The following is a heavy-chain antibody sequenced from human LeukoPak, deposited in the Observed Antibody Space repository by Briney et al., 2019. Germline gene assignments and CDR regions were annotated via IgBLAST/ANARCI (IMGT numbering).Heavy chain of an antibody. CDR1: GYTFTSYG. V-gene: IGHV1-18*01. D-gene: IGHD2-15*01. CDR2: ISAYNGNT. J-gene: IGHJ6*02. CDR3: ARDPPRIVVVVAATNYYGMDV. Sequence: ASVKVSCKASGYTFTSYGISWVRQAPGQGLGWMGWISAYNGNTNYAQKLQGRVTMTTGTSTSTAYMELRSLRSDDTAVYYCARDPPRIVVVVAATNYYGMDVWGQGTTVTVSS.